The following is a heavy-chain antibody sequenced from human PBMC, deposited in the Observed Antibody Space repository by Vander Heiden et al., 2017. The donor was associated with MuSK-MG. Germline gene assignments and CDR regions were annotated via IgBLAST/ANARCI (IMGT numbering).Heavy chain of an antibody. J-gene: IGHJ3*02. D-gene: IGHD2-2*01. V-gene: IGHV3-23*01. CDR1: AFTLRSFA. CDR3: AKPLYCSSTSCYAAAFEI. Sequence: EVLLLDSGGGLVQHGGSLRLSCAASAFTLRSFAVSWVDQAPGKGVEWVSAISCSGGSTDYADSVKGRFTISRDDSKNTLYLQMNSLRGEDTAVYYCAKPLYCSSTSCYAAAFEIWGQGRMGTVSS. CDR2: ISCSGGST.